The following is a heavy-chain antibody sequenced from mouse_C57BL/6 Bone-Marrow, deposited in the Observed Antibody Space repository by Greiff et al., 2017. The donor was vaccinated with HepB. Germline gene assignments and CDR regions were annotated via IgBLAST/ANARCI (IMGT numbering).Heavy chain of an antibody. J-gene: IGHJ1*03. D-gene: IGHD2-12*01. Sequence: EVQLQQSGPVLVKPGASVKMSCKASGYTFTDYYMNWVKQSHGKSLEWIGVINPYNGGTSYNQKFKGKATLTVDKSSSTAYMELNSLTSEDSAVYYCAIFAYYSFYWYFDVWGTGTTVTLSS. CDR1: GYTFTDYY. V-gene: IGHV1-19*01. CDR3: AIFAYYSFYWYFDV. CDR2: INPYNGGT.